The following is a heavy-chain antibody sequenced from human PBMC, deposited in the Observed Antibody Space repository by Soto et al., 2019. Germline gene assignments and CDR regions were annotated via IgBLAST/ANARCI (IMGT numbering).Heavy chain of an antibody. D-gene: IGHD1-26*01. Sequence: VQLRESGPGLVKPSEPLSLTCTVPSGSIGTYFWTWIRHPPGKGLEWIGYIYYSGTTNYNPSLKSRVTIFLDTSKNQFSLRLSSVTAADTAVYYCARGRGGTYDAFDIWGQGTLVTVSS. CDR1: SGSIGTYF. V-gene: IGHV4-59*13. CDR2: IYYSGTT. CDR3: ARGRGGTYDAFDI. J-gene: IGHJ3*02.